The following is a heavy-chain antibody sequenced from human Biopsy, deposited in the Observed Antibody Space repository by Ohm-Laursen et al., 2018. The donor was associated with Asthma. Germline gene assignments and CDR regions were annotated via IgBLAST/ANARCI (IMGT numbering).Heavy chain of an antibody. CDR3: ASGPQWSGLDV. D-gene: IGHD2-8*01. J-gene: IGHJ6*02. CDR1: RGSFRGYV. Sequence: PGTLSLTCAYRGSFRGYVWTWIRRPPGKGLEWIGEIPQGGATTFNPSLKSRVTISIDPSKSQLSLRLTSMTAADTAVYYCASGPQWSGLDVWGQGTTVTVSS. V-gene: IGHV4-34*01. CDR2: IPQGGAT.